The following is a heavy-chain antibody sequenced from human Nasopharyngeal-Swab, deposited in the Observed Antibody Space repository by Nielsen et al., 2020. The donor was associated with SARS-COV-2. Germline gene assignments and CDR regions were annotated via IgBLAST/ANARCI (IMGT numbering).Heavy chain of an antibody. CDR1: GFTFSDYY. J-gene: IGHJ4*02. CDR3: ERGYSNIDY. CDR2: ISGSGTSI. V-gene: IGHV3-11*01. Sequence: GGSLRLSCAASGFTFSDYYMSWIRQAPGKGLEWVSFISGSGTSIYYADSVKGRFTISRDNAKNSLFLQMNSLRAEDTAVYYCERGYSNIDYWGQGTLVTVSS. D-gene: IGHD4-11*01.